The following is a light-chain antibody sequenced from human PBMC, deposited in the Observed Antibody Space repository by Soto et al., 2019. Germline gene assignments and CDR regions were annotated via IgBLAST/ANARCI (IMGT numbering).Light chain of an antibody. CDR2: GAS. CDR3: QRYDSLRT. CDR1: QSVRSNF. J-gene: IGKJ1*01. V-gene: IGKV3-20*01. Sequence: EIVLTQSPDTLSLSPGEGATLSCRASQSVRSNFLAWYQQKPGQAPRLLIYGASNRATGIPDRFSGSGSGTDFTLTITRLEAEDFAMYYCQRYDSLRTFGQGTKVEI.